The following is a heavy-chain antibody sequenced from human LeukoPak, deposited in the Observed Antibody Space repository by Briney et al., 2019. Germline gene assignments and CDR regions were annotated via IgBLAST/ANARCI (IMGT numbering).Heavy chain of an antibody. J-gene: IGHJ4*02. CDR1: GFTFSGSA. Sequence: PGGSLRLSCAASGFTFSGSAMHWVRQASGKGLEWVGRIRSKANSYATAYAASVKGRFTISRDDSKNTAYLQMNSLKTEDTAVYYCARDRTVGDTPIFDYWGQGTLVTVSS. V-gene: IGHV3-73*01. D-gene: IGHD1-26*01. CDR3: ARDRTVGDTPIFDY. CDR2: IRSKANSYAT.